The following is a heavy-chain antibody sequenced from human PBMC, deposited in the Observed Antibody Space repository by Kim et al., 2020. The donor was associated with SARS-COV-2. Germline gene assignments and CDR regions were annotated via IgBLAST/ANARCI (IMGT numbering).Heavy chain of an antibody. V-gene: IGHV5-51*01. CDR3: ARRNGGVIDY. CDR2: DT. J-gene: IGHJ4*02. Sequence: DTRYSPSFQGQVTISADKSISTAYLQWSSLKASDTAMYYCARRNGGVIDYWGQGTLVTVSS. D-gene: IGHD3-16*01.